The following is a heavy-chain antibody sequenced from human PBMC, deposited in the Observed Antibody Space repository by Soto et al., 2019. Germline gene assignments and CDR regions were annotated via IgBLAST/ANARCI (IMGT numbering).Heavy chain of an antibody. CDR2: VYYSGST. Sequence: SETLSLTCTVSGGSISTSDYYWGWIRQPPGKGLEWIGIVYYSGSTYYNPSLKSRVTMSIDTSKNQFFLKLSSVTAADTAVYFCASRPARISTVITYYFDYWGHGTLVT. V-gene: IGHV4-39*01. CDR3: ASRPARISTVITYYFDY. J-gene: IGHJ4*01. CDR1: GGSISTSDYY. D-gene: IGHD3-16*01.